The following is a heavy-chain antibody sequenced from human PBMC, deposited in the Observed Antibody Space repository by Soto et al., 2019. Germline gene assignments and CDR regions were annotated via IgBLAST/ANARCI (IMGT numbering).Heavy chain of an antibody. CDR1: GGSFSGYY. CDR3: ARGLDYVVY. J-gene: IGHJ4*02. Sequence: SETLSLTCAVYGGSFSGYYWNWIRQPPGKGLEWIGEINHSGSTNYNPSLKSRVTLSVDTSKNQFSLKLSSVTAADTAVYYCARGLDYVVYWGQGTLVTVSS. CDR2: INHSGST. V-gene: IGHV4-34*01.